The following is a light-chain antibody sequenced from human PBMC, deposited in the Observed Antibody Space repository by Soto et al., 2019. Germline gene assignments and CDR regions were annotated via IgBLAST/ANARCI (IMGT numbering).Light chain of an antibody. Sequence: QSVLTQPPSGSGAPGQWVTISCSGGSSNIAVNTVNWYLQLPGTAPKLLIYINNQRPSGVSDRFSGSKSGTSASLAITGLQSEDEGDYYCAAWDDSVNGWVFGGGTKVTVL. CDR2: INN. V-gene: IGLV1-44*01. CDR1: SSNIAVNT. J-gene: IGLJ3*02. CDR3: AAWDDSVNGWV.